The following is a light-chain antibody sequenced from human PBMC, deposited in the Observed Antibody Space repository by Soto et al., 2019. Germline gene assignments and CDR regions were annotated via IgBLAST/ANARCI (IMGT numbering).Light chain of an antibody. CDR2: LNSDGSH. CDR3: QTWGSGIVV. Sequence: QPVLTQSPSASASLGASVKLTCTLSSGHSNYAIAWPQQQSEKGPRYLMKLNSDGSHRKGDGIPDRFSGSSSGAERYHTISTLQSEDEADYCCQTWGSGIVVFGGGTKLTVL. CDR1: SGHSNYA. V-gene: IGLV4-69*01. J-gene: IGLJ2*01.